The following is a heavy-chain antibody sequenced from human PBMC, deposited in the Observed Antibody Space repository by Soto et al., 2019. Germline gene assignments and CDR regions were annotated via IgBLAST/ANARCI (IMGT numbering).Heavy chain of an antibody. CDR1: GFTFSSYA. CDR3: ASMRTDIVVVVAASFDF. D-gene: IGHD2-15*01. V-gene: IGHV3-23*01. J-gene: IGHJ4*02. Sequence: GGSLRLSCTASGFTFSSYAMSWVRQAPGKGLEWVSVISGSGGSTYYADSVKGRFTISRDNSKNTLYLQMNSLRAEDTAVYYCASMRTDIVVVVAASFDFWGQGSLVTVSS. CDR2: ISGSGGST.